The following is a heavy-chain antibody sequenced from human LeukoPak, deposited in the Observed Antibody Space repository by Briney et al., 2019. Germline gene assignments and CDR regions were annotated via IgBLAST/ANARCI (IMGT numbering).Heavy chain of an antibody. CDR1: GYNFTNYW. J-gene: IGHJ4*02. CDR3: ARHPGQVPDY. Sequence: GESLKISCKDSGYNFTNYWIGWVRQMPGKGLEWMGIIYPDDSDTRYSPSFQGQVTISADKSISTAYLQWSILKASDTAMYYCARHPGQVPDYWGQGTLVTVSS. CDR2: IYPDDSDT. V-gene: IGHV5-51*01.